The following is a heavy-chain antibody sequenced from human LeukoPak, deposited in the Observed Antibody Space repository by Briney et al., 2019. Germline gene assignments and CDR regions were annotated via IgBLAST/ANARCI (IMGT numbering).Heavy chain of an antibody. J-gene: IGHJ4*02. CDR3: ARGFGYSYGPYYFDY. V-gene: IGHV4-34*01. Sequence: SETLSLTCAVYGGSFSGYCWSWTRQPPGKGLEWIEEINHSGSTNYNPSLKSRVTISVDTSKNQFSLKLSSVTAADTAVYYCARGFGYSYGPYYFDYWGQGTLVTVSS. D-gene: IGHD5-18*01. CDR1: GGSFSGYC. CDR2: INHSGST.